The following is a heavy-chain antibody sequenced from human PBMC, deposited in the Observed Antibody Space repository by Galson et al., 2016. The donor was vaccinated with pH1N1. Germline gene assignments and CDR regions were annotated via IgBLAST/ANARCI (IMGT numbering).Heavy chain of an antibody. D-gene: IGHD3-22*01. Sequence: SLRLSCAASGFIFSDSTVHWVRQAPGKGLEWVGRIAAKAISYATGYTASVKGRFTIYRDDSKNTAYLQMNSLKTEDTAVYYCSRTDSSGDLTLDYWGQGTLVTVSS. CDR2: IAAKAISYAT. V-gene: IGHV3-73*01. CDR1: GFIFSDST. CDR3: SRTDSSGDLTLDY. J-gene: IGHJ4*02.